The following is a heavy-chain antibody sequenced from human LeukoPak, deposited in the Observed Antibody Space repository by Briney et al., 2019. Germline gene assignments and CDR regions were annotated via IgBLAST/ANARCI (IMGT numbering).Heavy chain of an antibody. CDR2: IIPIFGTA. CDR3: ARAAAGTFYDAFDI. Sequence: SVKVSCKASGGTFSSYAISWVRQGPGQGLEWMGGIIPIFGTANYAQKFQGRVTITADKSTSTAFMELSSLRSEDTAVYYCARAAAGTFYDAFDIWGQGTMVTVSS. D-gene: IGHD6-13*01. V-gene: IGHV1-69*06. CDR1: GGTFSSYA. J-gene: IGHJ3*02.